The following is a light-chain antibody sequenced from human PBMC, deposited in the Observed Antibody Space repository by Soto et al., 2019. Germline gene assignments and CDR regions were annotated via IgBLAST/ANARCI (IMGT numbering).Light chain of an antibody. V-gene: IGLV2-14*01. CDR3: SSYTNTITFYV. J-gene: IGLJ1*01. Sequence: QSVLTQPASVSGSLGQSITISCTGTSSDVGGYNYDSWYQHHPGKAPKVMIYEVSNRPSGVSNRFSGSKSGNTASLTISGLQADDEADYYCSSYTNTITFYVFGTGTKVTVL. CDR1: SSDVGGYNY. CDR2: EVS.